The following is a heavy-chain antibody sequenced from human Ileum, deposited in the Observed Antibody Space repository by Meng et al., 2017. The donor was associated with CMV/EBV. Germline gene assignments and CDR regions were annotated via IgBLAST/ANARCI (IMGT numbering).Heavy chain of an antibody. J-gene: IGHJ4*02. CDR2: IKEDGSAK. V-gene: IGHV3-7*01. CDR3: AGGDE. CDR1: GFTFNRYW. Sequence: GESLRLSCAASGFTFNRYWMGWVRQAPGKGLEWLANIKEDGSAKNYGDSVKGRFTISRDNAKNSLFLQMNSLGVEDTAVYYFAGGDEWGQGTLVTVSS. D-gene: IGHD3-16*01.